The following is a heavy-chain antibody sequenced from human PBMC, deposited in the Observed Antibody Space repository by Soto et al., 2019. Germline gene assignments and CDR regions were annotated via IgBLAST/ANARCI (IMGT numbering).Heavy chain of an antibody. V-gene: IGHV3-23*01. D-gene: IGHD2-15*01. CDR3: AKDLVGSNADYYDY. Sequence: GGSLRLSCAASGFTFSSYAMSWVRQAPGKGMEWVTAISGSGGSTYYADSVKGRFTISRENSKNTLYLQMNSLRAEDAAVYYCAKDLVGSNADYYDYWGQGTLVTVSS. CDR2: ISGSGGST. CDR1: GFTFSSYA. J-gene: IGHJ4*02.